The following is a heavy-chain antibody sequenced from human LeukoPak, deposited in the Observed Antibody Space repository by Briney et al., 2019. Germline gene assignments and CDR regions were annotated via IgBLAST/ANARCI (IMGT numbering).Heavy chain of an antibody. J-gene: IGHJ4*02. CDR3: ATCSGGSCYEGQFDY. D-gene: IGHD2-15*01. Sequence: GGSLRLSCAASGFTVSSNYMSWVRQAPGKGLEWVSAISGSGGSTYYADSVKGRFTISRDNSKNTLYLQMNSLRAEDTAVYYCATCSGGSCYEGQFDYWGQGTLVTVSS. V-gene: IGHV3-23*01. CDR2: ISGSGGST. CDR1: GFTVSSNY.